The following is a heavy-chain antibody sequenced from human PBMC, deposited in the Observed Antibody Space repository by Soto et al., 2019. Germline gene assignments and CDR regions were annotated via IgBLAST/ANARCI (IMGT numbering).Heavy chain of an antibody. CDR3: ARAVTLYYYGMDV. D-gene: IGHD4-4*01. J-gene: IGHJ6*02. CDR2: IYHTGTT. CDR1: GGSINSGGYS. Sequence: SETLSLTCTVSGGSINSGGYSWTWIRQPPGKGLEWIGFIYHTGTTYYNPSLKSRVTISVDRSKNQFSLKLNSVTAADTAVYYCARAVTLYYYGMDVWGQGTTVT. V-gene: IGHV4-30-2*01.